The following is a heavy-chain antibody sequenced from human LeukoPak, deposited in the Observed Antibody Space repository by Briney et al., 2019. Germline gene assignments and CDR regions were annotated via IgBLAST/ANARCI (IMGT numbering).Heavy chain of an antibody. Sequence: PGGSLRLSCAASGFTFDDYGMSWVRQAPGKGLEWVSGIHWNGGSTGYVDSVKGRFAISRDNAKNSLYLQMNNVRDEDTAFYYCARDWADSSSWKDYYYYYYYMDVWGKGTTVTVSS. D-gene: IGHD6-13*01. V-gene: IGHV3-20*04. CDR3: ARDWADSSSWKDYYYYYYYMDV. CDR1: GFTFDDYG. J-gene: IGHJ6*03. CDR2: IHWNGGST.